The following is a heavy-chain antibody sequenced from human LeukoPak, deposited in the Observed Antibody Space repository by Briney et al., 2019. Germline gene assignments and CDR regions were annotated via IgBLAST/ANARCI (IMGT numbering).Heavy chain of an antibody. CDR1: GYSISSGYY. D-gene: IGHD2-15*01. CDR2: IYHSGST. J-gene: IGHJ6*04. Sequence: SETLSLTCAVSGYSISSGYYWGWIRPPPGKGLEWIGSIYHSGSTYYNPSLKSRVTISVDTSKNQFSLKLSSVTAADTAVYYCAGDHIVVANYYFYYYGMDVWGKGTTVTVSS. CDR3: AGDHIVVANYYFYYYGMDV. V-gene: IGHV4-38-2*02.